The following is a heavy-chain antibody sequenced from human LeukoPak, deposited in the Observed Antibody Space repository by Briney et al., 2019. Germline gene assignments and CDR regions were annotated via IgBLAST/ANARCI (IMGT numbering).Heavy chain of an antibody. CDR2: ISAYNGNT. CDR3: ARDPNSYYYDSSGLGY. CDR1: GYTFTSYG. J-gene: IGHJ4*02. D-gene: IGHD3-22*01. V-gene: IGHV1-18*01. Sequence: ASVKVSCKASGYTFTSYGISWVRQAPGQGLEWMGWISAYNGNTNYAQKLQGRVTMTTDTSTSTAYMELRSLRSDDTAVYYCARDPNSYYYDSSGLGYWGQGTLVTVSS.